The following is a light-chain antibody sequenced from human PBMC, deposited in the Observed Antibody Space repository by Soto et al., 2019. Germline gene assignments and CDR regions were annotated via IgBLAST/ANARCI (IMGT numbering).Light chain of an antibody. CDR3: SLYTSSSTWV. CDR1: SSDIGSYNR. CDR2: EVS. V-gene: IGLV2-18*01. Sequence: QSALTQPPSVSGSPGQSVTISCTGTSSDIGSYNRVSWYQQPPGTAPKLMIYEVSNRPSGVPDRFSGSKSGNTASLTISELQAEDEADYYCSLYTSSSTWVFGGGTKLTVL. J-gene: IGLJ3*02.